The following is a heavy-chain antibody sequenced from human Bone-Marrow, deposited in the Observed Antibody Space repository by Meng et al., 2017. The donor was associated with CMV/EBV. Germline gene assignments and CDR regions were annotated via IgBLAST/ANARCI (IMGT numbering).Heavy chain of an antibody. CDR1: GYTFTSDG. CDR2: ISAYNGNT. J-gene: IGHJ5*02. CDR3: ARVTVLGVVVAAGWFDP. D-gene: IGHD2-15*01. Sequence: QVLSVASGVEVKEPGASVKVCCKASGYTFTSDGISWVGRAPGQGLEWMGWISAYNGNTNYAQKIQGRVTMTTDTSTSTAYMELRSMRSDDTAMYYCARVTVLGVVVAAGWFDPWGQGTLVTVSS. V-gene: IGHV1-18*01.